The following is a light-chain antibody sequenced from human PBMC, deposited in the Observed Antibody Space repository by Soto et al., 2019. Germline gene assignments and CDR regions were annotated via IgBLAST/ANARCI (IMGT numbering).Light chain of an antibody. V-gene: IGLV2-14*03. CDR1: SSDVGLYNY. Sequence: QSALAQPASVSGSPGQSVTISCTGSSSDVGLYNYVSWFQHHPGKAPKLMIYDVTNRPSGVSNRLSGSKSGNTASLTISGLQAEDEADYYCTSYTSSSTLRYVFGTGTKVTVL. CDR2: DVT. CDR3: TSYTSSSTLRYV. J-gene: IGLJ1*01.